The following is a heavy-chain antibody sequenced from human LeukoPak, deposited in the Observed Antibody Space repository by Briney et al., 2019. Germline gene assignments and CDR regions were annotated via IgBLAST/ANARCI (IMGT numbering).Heavy chain of an antibody. CDR2: ISAYNGNT. Sequence: ASVKVSCKASGHTFTSYGISWVRQAPGQGLEWMGWISAYNGNTNYAQKFQERVTITRDMSTSTAYMELSSLRSDDTAVYYCARAQYYYDSSGYPLWGQGTLVTVSS. J-gene: IGHJ4*02. D-gene: IGHD3-22*01. CDR3: ARAQYYYDSSGYPL. CDR1: GHTFTSYG. V-gene: IGHV1-18*01.